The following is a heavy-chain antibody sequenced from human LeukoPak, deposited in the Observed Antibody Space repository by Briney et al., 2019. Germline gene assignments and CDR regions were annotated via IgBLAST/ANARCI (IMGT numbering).Heavy chain of an antibody. CDR2: IYTSGST. CDR3: ARLKNCSSTSCYIPLYYYYMDV. J-gene: IGHJ6*03. CDR1: GHSISSYY. V-gene: IGHV4-4*07. D-gene: IGHD2-2*02. Sequence: SETLSLTCTVSGHSISSYYGSWLRQPAGKGLEWIGRIYTSGSTNYNPSLKSRVTMSVDTSKNQFSLKLSSVTAADTAVYYCARLKNCSSTSCYIPLYYYYMDVWGKGTTVTVSS.